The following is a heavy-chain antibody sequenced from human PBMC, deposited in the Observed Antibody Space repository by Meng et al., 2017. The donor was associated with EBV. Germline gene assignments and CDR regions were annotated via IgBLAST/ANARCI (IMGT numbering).Heavy chain of an antibody. D-gene: IGHD4-11*01. J-gene: IGHJ5*02. V-gene: IGHV4-61*01. CDR1: GGSVNNESYY. CDR3: ARGDYTNYPRWFDP. CDR2: IYYTGST. Sequence: QVQLQESGPGRVMPSEXLSRTCTVSGGSVNNESYYWGWIRQPPGKGLEYIGYIYYTGSTNYNSSLKSRVTISLDKSKNQFSLKLTSLTAADTAIYYCARGDYTNYPRWFDPWGQGTLVTVSS.